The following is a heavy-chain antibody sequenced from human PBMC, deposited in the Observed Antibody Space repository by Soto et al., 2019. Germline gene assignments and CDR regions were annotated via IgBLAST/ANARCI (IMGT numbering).Heavy chain of an antibody. Sequence: EVQLLESGGGLVQPGGSLRLSCAASGFTFSSYAMSWVRQAPGKGLEWVSAISGSGGSTYYADSVKGRFTISRDNSKNTLYLQMTSMRAEDTAIYYCAKAPYCSGGSCYGGGDYWGQGTLVTVSS. V-gene: IGHV3-23*01. CDR1: GFTFSSYA. J-gene: IGHJ4*02. CDR3: AKAPYCSGGSCYGGGDY. D-gene: IGHD2-15*01. CDR2: ISGSGGST.